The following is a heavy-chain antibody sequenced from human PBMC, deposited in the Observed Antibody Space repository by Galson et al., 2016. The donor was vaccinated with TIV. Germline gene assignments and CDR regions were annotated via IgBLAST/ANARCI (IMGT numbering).Heavy chain of an antibody. J-gene: IGHJ6*04. CDR2: IYDDGKK. CDR3: ARDRRHCGNECFLRYYYGMDV. CDR1: GLIVTDNS. V-gene: IGHV3-66*02. Sequence: SLRLSCAASGLIVTDNSMTWVRQAPGKGLEWVALIYDDGKKMYADSVQGRFTISRDSSKNVLYLQMTSLRGEDTAVYFCARDRRHCGNECFLRYYYGMDVRGEGTTVIVSS. D-gene: IGHD2-21*01.